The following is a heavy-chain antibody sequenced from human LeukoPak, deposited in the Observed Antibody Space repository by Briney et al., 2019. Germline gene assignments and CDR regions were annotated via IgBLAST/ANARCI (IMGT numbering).Heavy chain of an antibody. D-gene: IGHD3-3*01. CDR1: GGSISSSSYY. J-gene: IGHJ5*02. V-gene: IGHV4-39*07. CDR2: INHSGST. Sequence: SETLSLTCTVSGGSISSSSYYWGWIRQPPGTGLEWIGEINHSGSTNYNPSLKSRVTISVDTSKNQFSLKLSSVTAADTAVYYCARVRRGFGGGYYTLNWFDPWGQGTLVTVSS. CDR3: ARVRRGFGGGYYTLNWFDP.